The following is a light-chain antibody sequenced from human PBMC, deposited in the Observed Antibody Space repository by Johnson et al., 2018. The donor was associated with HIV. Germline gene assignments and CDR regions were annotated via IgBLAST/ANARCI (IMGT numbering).Light chain of an antibody. CDR1: SSNIGNNY. J-gene: IGLJ1*01. Sequence: QSVLTQPPSVSAAPGQKVTISCSGSSSNIGNNYVSWYQQFPGTAPKLLIYENNKRPSGIPDRFSGSKSGTSATLGITGLQTGDEADYYCGTWDSSLSIYVFGIGTKVTVL. CDR3: GTWDSSLSIYV. V-gene: IGLV1-51*02. CDR2: ENN.